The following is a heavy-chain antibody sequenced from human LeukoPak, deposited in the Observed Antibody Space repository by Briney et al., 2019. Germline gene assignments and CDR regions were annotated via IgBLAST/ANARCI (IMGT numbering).Heavy chain of an antibody. D-gene: IGHD4-17*01. V-gene: IGHV3-66*02. CDR3: ASGMNYGDAAYFDY. CDR1: GFTVSSNY. Sequence: GGSLRLSCAASGFTVSSNYMSWVRQAPGKGLEWVPVIYSGGSTYYADSVKGRFTVSRDNSKNTLYLQMNSLRAEDTAVYYCASGMNYGDAAYFDYWGQGTLVTVSS. CDR2: IYSGGST. J-gene: IGHJ4*02.